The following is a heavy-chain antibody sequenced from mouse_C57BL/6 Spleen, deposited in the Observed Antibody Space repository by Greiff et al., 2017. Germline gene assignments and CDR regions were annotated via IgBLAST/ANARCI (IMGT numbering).Heavy chain of an antibody. CDR3: AREAISEYYYYGSRDY. D-gene: IGHD1-1*01. J-gene: IGHJ2*01. Sequence: LVESGAELVRPGASVKLSCKASGYTFTDYYINWVKQRPGQGLEWIARIYPGSGNTYYNEKFKGKATLTAEKSSSTAYMQLSSLTSEDSAVYFCAREAISEYYYYGSRDYWGQGTTLTVSS. CDR1: GYTFTDYY. V-gene: IGHV1-76*01. CDR2: IYPGSGNT.